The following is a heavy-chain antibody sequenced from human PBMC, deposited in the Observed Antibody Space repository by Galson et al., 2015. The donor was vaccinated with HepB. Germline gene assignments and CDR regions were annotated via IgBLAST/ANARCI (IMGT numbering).Heavy chain of an antibody. CDR1: GFTVSSNY. D-gene: IGHD4-17*01. Sequence: SLRLSCAASGFTVSSNYMSWVRQAPGKGLEWVSVIYSGGSTYYADSVKGRFTISRDNSKNTLYLQMNSLRAEDTAVYYCAREYGDYVQQRNWFDPWGQGTLVTVSS. V-gene: IGHV3-66*02. CDR3: AREYGDYVQQRNWFDP. CDR2: IYSGGST. J-gene: IGHJ5*02.